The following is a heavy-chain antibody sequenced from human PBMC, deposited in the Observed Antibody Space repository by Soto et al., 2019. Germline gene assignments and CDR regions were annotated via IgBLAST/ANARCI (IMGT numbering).Heavy chain of an antibody. CDR1: GDSISSSTYY. V-gene: IGHV4-39*01. Sequence: PSETLSLTCTVSGDSISSSTYYWGWIRQPPGKGLEWIGSMFYSGNTYYNPSLKSRVTLSIDTSKNQFSLKLNSVTAADTAVYYCVIPEGYYHSSGYTLDYCGQGTLFSSPQ. J-gene: IGHJ4*02. D-gene: IGHD3-22*01. CDR3: VIPEGYYHSSGYTLDY. CDR2: MFYSGNT.